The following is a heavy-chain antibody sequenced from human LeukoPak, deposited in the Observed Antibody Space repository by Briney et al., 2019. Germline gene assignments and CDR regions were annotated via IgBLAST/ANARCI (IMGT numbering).Heavy chain of an antibody. V-gene: IGHV3-23*01. CDR1: GFTLSNHP. CDR2: LSDTGDST. J-gene: IGHJ4*02. Sequence: GGSLRLSCAASGFTLSNHPMYWVRQAPGKGLEWVSSLSDTGDSTHYADSVKGRFTISRDSARSALYLQMNSLRAEDTAVYYCAKMQGYFDYWGQGTLVPVSS. CDR3: AKMQGYFDY.